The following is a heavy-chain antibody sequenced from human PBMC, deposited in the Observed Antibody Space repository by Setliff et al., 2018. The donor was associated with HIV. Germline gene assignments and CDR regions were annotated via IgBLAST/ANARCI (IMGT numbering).Heavy chain of an antibody. J-gene: IGHJ4*02. CDR2: IYYSGST. D-gene: IGHD6-25*01. CDR3: ARGYGAAGGGY. CDR1: GGSISSYY. V-gene: IGHV4-59*08. Sequence: SLTCKVSGGSISSYYWSWIRQPPGKGLEWIGYIYYSGSTNYNTSLRSRVTISVDTSKNLLSLKLSSVTAADTAVYYCARGYGAAGGGYWGQGTLVTVSS.